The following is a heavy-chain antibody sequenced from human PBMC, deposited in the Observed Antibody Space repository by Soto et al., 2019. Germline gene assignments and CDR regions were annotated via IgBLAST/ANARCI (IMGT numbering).Heavy chain of an antibody. CDR3: AREGHTYYYDSSGSPGRFDY. CDR1: GYTFTSYG. D-gene: IGHD3-22*01. V-gene: IGHV1-18*01. CDR2: ISAYNGNT. Sequence: ASVKVSCKASGYTFTSYGISWVRQAPGQGLEWMGWISAYNGNTNYAQKLQGRVTMTTDTSTSTAYMELRSLRSDDTAVYYCAREGHTYYYDSSGSPGRFDYWGQGTLVTVSS. J-gene: IGHJ4*02.